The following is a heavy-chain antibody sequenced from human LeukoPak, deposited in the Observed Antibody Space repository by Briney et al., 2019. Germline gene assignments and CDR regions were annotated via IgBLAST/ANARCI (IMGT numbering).Heavy chain of an antibody. CDR1: GYTFTSYD. CDR3: ARMERCSSTSCYRLFSPLSNWFDP. CDR2: MNPNSGNT. Sequence: ASVKVSCKASGYTFTSYDINCVRQATGQGLEWMGWMNPNSGNTGYAQKFQGRVTMTRNTSISTAYMELSSLRSEDTAVYYCARMERCSSTSCYRLFSPLSNWFDPWGQGTLVTVSS. J-gene: IGHJ5*02. V-gene: IGHV1-8*01. D-gene: IGHD2-2*02.